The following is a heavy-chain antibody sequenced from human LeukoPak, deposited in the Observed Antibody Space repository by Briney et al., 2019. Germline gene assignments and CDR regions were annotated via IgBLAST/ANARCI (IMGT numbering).Heavy chain of an antibody. Sequence: GGSLRLSCAASGFTFSSYGMHWVRQAPGKGLEWVSSVSSSSSYIYYADSVKGRFTISRDNAKNSLYLQMNSLRAEDTAVYYCARAISGWYYFDYWGQGTLVTVSS. CDR2: VSSSSSYI. D-gene: IGHD6-19*01. CDR1: GFTFSSYG. V-gene: IGHV3-21*01. CDR3: ARAISGWYYFDY. J-gene: IGHJ4*02.